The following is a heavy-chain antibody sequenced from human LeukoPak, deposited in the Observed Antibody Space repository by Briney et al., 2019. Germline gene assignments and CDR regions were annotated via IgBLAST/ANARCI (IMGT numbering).Heavy chain of an antibody. CDR1: GGSISSYY. Sequence: SETLSLTCTVSGGSISSYYWNWIRQPAGKGLEWIGRIFPSGRTNYNPSLKSRVTMSVDTSKNHFSLKLSSVTAADAAMYYCARDPGNLGSGMDVWGQGTSVSVSS. V-gene: IGHV4-4*07. CDR3: ARDPGNLGSGMDV. D-gene: IGHD3-10*01. J-gene: IGHJ6*02. CDR2: IFPSGRT.